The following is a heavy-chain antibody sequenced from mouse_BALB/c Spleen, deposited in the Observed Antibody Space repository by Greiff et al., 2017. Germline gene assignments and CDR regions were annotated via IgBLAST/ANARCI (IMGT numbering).Heavy chain of an antibody. CDR3: VRRNYYGNLYWYFDV. J-gene: IGHJ1*01. CDR2: IRSKSNNYAT. CDR1: GFTFNTYA. V-gene: IGHV10-1*02. D-gene: IGHD2-1*01. Sequence: EAGGGLVQPKGSLKLSCAASGFTFNTYAMNWVRQAPGKGLEWVARIRSKSNNYATYYADSVKDRFTISRDDSQSMLYLQMNNLKTEDTAMYYCVRRNYYGNLYWYFDVWGAGTTVTVSS.